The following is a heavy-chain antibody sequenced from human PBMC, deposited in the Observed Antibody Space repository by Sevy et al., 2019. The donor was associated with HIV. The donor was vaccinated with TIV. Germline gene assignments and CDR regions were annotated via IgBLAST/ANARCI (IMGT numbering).Heavy chain of an antibody. Sequence: GGSLRLSCAASGFTLSPYSMEWVRQAPGKGLEWVSHISSSSNIIYYADSVKGRFTVSRDNAKNSLYLRMDSLSDEDTAVYYCARDAMRVGNSNYYYGMDVWGQGTTVTVSS. CDR3: ARDAMRVGNSNYYYGMDV. D-gene: IGHD2-2*01. CDR2: ISSSSNII. CDR1: GFTLSPYS. J-gene: IGHJ6*02. V-gene: IGHV3-48*02.